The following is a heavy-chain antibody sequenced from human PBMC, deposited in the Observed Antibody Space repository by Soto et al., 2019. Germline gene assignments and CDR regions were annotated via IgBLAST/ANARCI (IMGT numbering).Heavy chain of an antibody. CDR3: AKEKDIVVVPAAINWFDP. D-gene: IGHD2-2*01. J-gene: IGHJ5*02. V-gene: IGHV3-30*18. CDR1: GFTFSSYG. CDR2: ISYDGSNK. Sequence: GGSLRLSCAASGFTFSSYGMHWVRQAPGKGLEWVAVISYDGSNKYYADSVKGRFTISRDNSKNTLYLQMNSLRAEDTAVYYCAKEKDIVVVPAAINWFDPWGQGTLVTV.